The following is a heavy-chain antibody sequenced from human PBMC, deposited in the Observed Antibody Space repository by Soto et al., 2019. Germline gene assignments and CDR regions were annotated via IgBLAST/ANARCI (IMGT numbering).Heavy chain of an antibody. CDR1: GFTFRNYW. J-gene: IGHJ4*02. D-gene: IGHD3-10*01. Sequence: EVHLAASGGGLVQPGGSLRVSCTASGFTFRNYWMTWVRQAPGKGLEWVANINKNEGEKYYVDSVKGRFTISRDNAYNSLYLEMDNLRVDDSAVYFCARGRPPSSGGNFDSWGQGTLVSVSS. CDR3: ARGRPPSSGGNFDS. CDR2: INKNEGEK. V-gene: IGHV3-7*01.